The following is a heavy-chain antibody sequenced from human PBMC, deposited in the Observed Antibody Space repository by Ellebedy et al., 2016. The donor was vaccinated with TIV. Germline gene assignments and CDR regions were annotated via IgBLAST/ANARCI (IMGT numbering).Heavy chain of an antibody. J-gene: IGHJ4*02. CDR1: GFTFIIYS. V-gene: IGHV3-48*01. Sequence: GESLKISXAASGFTFIIYSLNWVRQAPGKGLEWVSYISSSSRTIYYAASVKGRFTISRDNSKNTLYLQMNSLRAEDTAVYYCAKEGRRNYDTSGYPYYFDYWGQGILVTVSS. CDR3: AKEGRRNYDTSGYPYYFDY. D-gene: IGHD3-22*01. CDR2: ISSSSRTI.